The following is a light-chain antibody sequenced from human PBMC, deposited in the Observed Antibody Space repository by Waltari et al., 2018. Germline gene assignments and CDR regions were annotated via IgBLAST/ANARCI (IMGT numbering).Light chain of an antibody. CDR3: LAWDASLSGWV. J-gene: IGLJ3*02. Sequence: QSVLTQPPSTSGTPGQAVTISCSGSSSNLENNYANWYQQLPGTAPKLLVYWNNRRPSGLTDRFFASKSGTSASLAISGLRSEDEGDYYCLAWDASLSGWVFGGGTKVTVL. V-gene: IGLV1-47*01. CDR1: SSNLENNY. CDR2: WNN.